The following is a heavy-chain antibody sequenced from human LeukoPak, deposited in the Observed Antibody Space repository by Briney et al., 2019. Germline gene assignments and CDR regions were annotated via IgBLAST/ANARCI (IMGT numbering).Heavy chain of an antibody. CDR1: GGSISSSSYY. Sequence: SETLSLTCTVSGGSISSSSYYWGWIRQPPGKGLEWIGSIYYSGSTNYNPSLKSRVTISVDTSKNQFSLKLSSVTAADTAVYYCARDNWNYDYYYMDVWGKGTTVTVSS. CDR2: IYYSGST. J-gene: IGHJ6*03. V-gene: IGHV4-39*07. D-gene: IGHD1-20*01. CDR3: ARDNWNYDYYYMDV.